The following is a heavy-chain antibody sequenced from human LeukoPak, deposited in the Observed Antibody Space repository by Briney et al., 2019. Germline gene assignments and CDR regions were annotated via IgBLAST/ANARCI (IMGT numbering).Heavy chain of an antibody. J-gene: IGHJ4*02. CDR3: ARSRLRYFDWLPTSFDY. V-gene: IGHV3-48*01. CDR1: GFTFSSYC. CDR2: ISSSSSTI. Sequence: GGSLRLSCAASGFTFSSYCMSWVRQAPGKGLEWASYISSSSSTIYYADSVKGRFTISRDNTKNSLYLQMNSLRAEDTAVYYCARSRLRYFDWLPTSFDYWGQGTLVTVSS. D-gene: IGHD3-9*01.